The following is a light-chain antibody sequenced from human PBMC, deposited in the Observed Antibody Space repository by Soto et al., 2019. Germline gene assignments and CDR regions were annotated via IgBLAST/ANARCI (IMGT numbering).Light chain of an antibody. CDR2: EAS. V-gene: IGKV1-5*03. Sequence: DIQMTQSPSTLSASVGDRVTITCRASQSISDSLAWYQQKPGTAPKLLIYEASSLKSGVPSRFSGSRSGTEYTLTISSQQPDDFANYDCQHYNCYWTFGKGTKVLIK. CDR1: QSISDS. CDR3: QHYNCYWT. J-gene: IGKJ1*01.